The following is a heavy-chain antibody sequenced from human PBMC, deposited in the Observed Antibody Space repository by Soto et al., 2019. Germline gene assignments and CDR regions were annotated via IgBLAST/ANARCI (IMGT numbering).Heavy chain of an antibody. CDR2: ISAYNGNT. V-gene: IGHV1-18*01. D-gene: IGHD2-8*01. J-gene: IGHJ6*02. CDR3: ARDPYHVLMVNAPNLYGMDV. CDR1: GYTFARYG. Sequence: ASVKVSCKTSGYTFARYGISWVRQAPGQGLEWMGWISAYNGNTNYAQKLQGRVTMTTDTSTNTAYMELRSLRSDDTAVYYCARDPYHVLMVNAPNLYGMDVWGQGTTVTV.